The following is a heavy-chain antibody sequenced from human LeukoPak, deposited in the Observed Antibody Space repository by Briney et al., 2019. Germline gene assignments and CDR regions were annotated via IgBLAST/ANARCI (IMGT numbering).Heavy chain of an antibody. CDR2: INPSGGST. Sequence: GASVKVSCKASGYTFTSYYMHWVRQAPGQGLEWMGIINPSGGSTSYAQKFQGRVTMTRDMSTSTVYMELSSLRSEDTAVYYCARGGGDIVVVPAASPPYYMDVWGKGTTVTVSS. CDR1: GYTFTSYY. V-gene: IGHV1-46*01. CDR3: ARGGGDIVVVPAASPPYYMDV. J-gene: IGHJ6*03. D-gene: IGHD2-2*01.